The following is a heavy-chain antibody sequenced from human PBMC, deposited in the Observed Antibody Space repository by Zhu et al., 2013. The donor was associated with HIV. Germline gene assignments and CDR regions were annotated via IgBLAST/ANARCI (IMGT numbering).Heavy chain of an antibody. CDR1: GFTFSSYS. V-gene: IGHV3-21*01. D-gene: IGHD5-12*01. J-gene: IGHJ4*02. Sequence: EVQLVESGGGLVKPGGSLRLSCAASGFTFSSYSMNWVRQAPGKGLEWVSSISSSSSYIYYADSVKGRFTISRDNAKNSLYLQMNSLRAEDTAVYYCARDSAKIVATIWADYWGQGTLVTVSS. CDR2: ISSSSSYI. CDR3: ARDSAKIVATIWADY.